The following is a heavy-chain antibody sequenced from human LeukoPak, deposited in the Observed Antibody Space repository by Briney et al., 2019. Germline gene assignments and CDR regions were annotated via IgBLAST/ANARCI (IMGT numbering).Heavy chain of an antibody. Sequence: SETLSLTCTVSGGSISSYYWSWIRQPAGKGLEWIGRIYTSGSTNYNPSLKSRVSMSLDTSKNQFSLKLNSVTAADTAVYYCARRRAEGGSNGHYNWFDPWGQGTLVTVSS. CDR2: IYTSGST. D-gene: IGHD6-13*01. J-gene: IGHJ5*02. CDR3: ARRRAEGGSNGHYNWFDP. V-gene: IGHV4-4*07. CDR1: GGSISSYY.